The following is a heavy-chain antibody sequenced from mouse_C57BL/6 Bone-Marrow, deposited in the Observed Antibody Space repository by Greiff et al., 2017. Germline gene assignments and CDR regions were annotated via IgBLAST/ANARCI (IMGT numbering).Heavy chain of an antibody. V-gene: IGHV5-4*01. CDR1: GFTFSSYA. D-gene: IGHD2-2*01. CDR3: ARDYGYHWYFDV. CDR2: ISDGGSYT. J-gene: IGHJ1*03. Sequence: DVKLVESGGGLVKPGGSLKLSCAASGFTFSSYAMSWVRQTPEKRLELVATISDGGSYTYYPDNVKGRFTSSRDNAKNNLYLQMSHLKYEDTAMYYCARDYGYHWYFDVWGKGTTVTVSP.